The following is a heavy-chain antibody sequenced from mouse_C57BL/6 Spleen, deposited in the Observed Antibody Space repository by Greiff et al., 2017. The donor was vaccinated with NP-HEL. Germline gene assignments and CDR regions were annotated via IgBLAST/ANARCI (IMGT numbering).Heavy chain of an antibody. J-gene: IGHJ3*01. CDR2: IDPENGDT. V-gene: IGHV14-4*01. D-gene: IGHD2-4*01. CDR3: TYYDYDGFAY. Sequence: EVKLQESGAELVRPGASVKLSCTASGFNIKDDYMHWVKQRPEQGLEWIGWIDPENGDTEYASKFQGKATITADTSSNTAYLQLSSLTSEDTAVYYCTYYDYDGFAYWGQGTLVTVSA. CDR1: GFNIKDDY.